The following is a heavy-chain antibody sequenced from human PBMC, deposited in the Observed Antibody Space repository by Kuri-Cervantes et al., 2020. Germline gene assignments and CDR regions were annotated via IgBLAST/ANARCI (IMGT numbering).Heavy chain of an antibody. CDR1: GYTFTYRY. CDR2: ITPFNGNT. V-gene: IGHV1-45*02. Sequence: SVKVSCKASGYTFTYRYLHWVRQAPGQALEWMGWITPFNGNTNYAQKFQDRVTMTRDTSTSTVYMELSSLRSEDTAVYYCARVGEYYYDSSGYSFDYWGQGTLVTVSS. D-gene: IGHD3-22*01. CDR3: ARVGEYYYDSSGYSFDY. J-gene: IGHJ4*02.